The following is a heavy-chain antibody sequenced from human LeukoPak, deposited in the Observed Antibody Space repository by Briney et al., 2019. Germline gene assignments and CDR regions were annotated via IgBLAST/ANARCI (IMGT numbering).Heavy chain of an antibody. Sequence: SETLSLTCSVSGGSISSYYWSWIRQPPGKGLEWIGYIYYRGSTNYNPSLKSRVTISVDTSKNQFSLKLSPVTAADTAVYYCARFDSSNYDFDYWGQGTLVTVSS. CDR1: GGSISSYY. V-gene: IGHV4-59*08. J-gene: IGHJ4*02. D-gene: IGHD3-22*01. CDR3: ARFDSSNYDFDY. CDR2: IYYRGST.